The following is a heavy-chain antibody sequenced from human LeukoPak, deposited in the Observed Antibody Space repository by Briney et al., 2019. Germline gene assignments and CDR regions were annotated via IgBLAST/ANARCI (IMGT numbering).Heavy chain of an antibody. D-gene: IGHD6-13*01. J-gene: IGHJ4*02. V-gene: IGHV4-30-4*01. CDR1: GGSISSGDYY. Sequence: SETLSLTCTVSGGSISSGDYYWSWIRQPPGKGLEWIGYIYYSASTYYNPSLKSRVTIAVDTSKNQFSLELGSVTAADTAVYYCARDPAAAGTKIYFDYWGEGTLVTVSS. CDR3: ARDPAAAGTKIYFDY. CDR2: IYYSAST.